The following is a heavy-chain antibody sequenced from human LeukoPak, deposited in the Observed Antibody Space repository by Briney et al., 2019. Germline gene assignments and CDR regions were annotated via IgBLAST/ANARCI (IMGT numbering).Heavy chain of an antibody. CDR2: IYYSGST. Sequence: SETLSLTCTVSGGSISSYYWSWIRQPPGKGLEWIGYIYYSGSTNYNPSLKSRVTISVDTSKNQFSLKLSSVTAADTAVYYCASQAAHVDTAMDPFDYWGQGTLVTVSS. V-gene: IGHV4-59*01. D-gene: IGHD5-18*01. CDR3: ASQAAHVDTAMDPFDY. CDR1: GGSISSYY. J-gene: IGHJ4*02.